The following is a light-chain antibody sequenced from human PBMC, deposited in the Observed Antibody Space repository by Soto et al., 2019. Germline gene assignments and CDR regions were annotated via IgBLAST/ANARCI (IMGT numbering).Light chain of an antibody. CDR2: DTS. Sequence: EIVLTQSPATVSLSPGERATLSCRASQRFGLYLSWYQQKHGQAPRLLIYDTSNRDPGIPARFSGSASGTDCTLTISSLEPEDFAVYYCQQRNSWPTSLTFGGGTKVEIK. CDR1: QRFGLY. CDR3: QQRNSWPTSLT. V-gene: IGKV3-11*01. J-gene: IGKJ4*01.